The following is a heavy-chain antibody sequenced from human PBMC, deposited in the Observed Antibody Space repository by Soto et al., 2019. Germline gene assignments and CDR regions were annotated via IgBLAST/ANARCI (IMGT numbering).Heavy chain of an antibody. J-gene: IGHJ4*02. Sequence: ASVKVSCKASGYTFTSHYIHWLRQAPGQGLEWMGIINPSGGSTSYAQKFQGSVTMTRDTSPSTVFMELSSLRSEYTAVYYCARDRVYSSSSGWLGYWGQGTLVTVSS. V-gene: IGHV1-46*01. CDR2: INPSGGST. CDR3: ARDRVYSSSSGWLGY. D-gene: IGHD6-6*01. CDR1: GYTFTSHY.